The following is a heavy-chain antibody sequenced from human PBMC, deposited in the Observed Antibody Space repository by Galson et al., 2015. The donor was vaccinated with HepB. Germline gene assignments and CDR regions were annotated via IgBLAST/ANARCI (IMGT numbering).Heavy chain of an antibody. V-gene: IGHV1-69*13. CDR3: ARDKVVVVPAAMHRWFDP. CDR1: GGTFSSYA. J-gene: IGHJ5*02. CDR2: IIPIFGTA. D-gene: IGHD2-2*01. Sequence: SVKVSCKASGGTFSSYAISWVRQAPGQGLEWMGGIIPIFGTANYAQKFQGRVTITADESTSTAYMELSSLRSEDTAVYYCARDKVVVVPAAMHRWFDPWGQGTLVTVSS.